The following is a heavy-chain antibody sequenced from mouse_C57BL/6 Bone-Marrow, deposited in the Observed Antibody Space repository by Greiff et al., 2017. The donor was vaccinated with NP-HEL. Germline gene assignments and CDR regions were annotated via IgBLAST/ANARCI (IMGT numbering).Heavy chain of an antibody. J-gene: IGHJ4*01. CDR2: ISDGGSYT. CDR1: GFTFSSYA. CDR3: ARDPNWDYYAMDY. Sequence: DVKLVESGGGLVKPGGSLKLSCAASGFTFSSYAMSWVRQTPEKRLEWVATISDGGSYTYYPDNVKGRFTISRDNAKNNLYLQMSHLKSEDTAMYYCARDPNWDYYAMDYWGQGTSVTVSS. V-gene: IGHV5-4*01. D-gene: IGHD4-1*01.